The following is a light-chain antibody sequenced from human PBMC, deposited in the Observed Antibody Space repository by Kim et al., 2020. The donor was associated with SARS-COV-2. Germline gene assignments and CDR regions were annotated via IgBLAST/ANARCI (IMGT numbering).Light chain of an antibody. V-gene: IGLV3-10*01. CDR3: YSIDNTAKPV. Sequence: SYELTQPPSVSVSPRQTARITCSGDALPKKFAYWYQHKSGQAPVLVIYEDTKRPSGIPQRFSGSSSGTMATLTISGAQVEDEADYYCYSIDNTAKPVFGG. CDR2: EDT. CDR1: ALPKKF. J-gene: IGLJ3*02.